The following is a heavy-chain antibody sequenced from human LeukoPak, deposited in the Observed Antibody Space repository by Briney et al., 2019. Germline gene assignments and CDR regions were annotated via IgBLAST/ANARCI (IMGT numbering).Heavy chain of an antibody. V-gene: IGHV3-33*01. CDR1: GATLRNYG. J-gene: IGHJ3*02. Sequence: GGSLRLSCVASGATLRNYGMHWVRQAPGKGLEWVAIIWNDGSNKYYSDSVKGRFTISRNDSKNTLYLQMNSLRAEDTAVYHCARSAYGDYEGHDALDIWGQGTMVTVSS. CDR2: IWNDGSNK. D-gene: IGHD4-17*01. CDR3: ARSAYGDYEGHDALDI.